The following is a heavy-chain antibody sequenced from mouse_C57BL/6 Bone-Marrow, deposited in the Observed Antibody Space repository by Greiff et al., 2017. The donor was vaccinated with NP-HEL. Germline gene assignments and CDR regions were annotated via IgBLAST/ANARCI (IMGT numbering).Heavy chain of an antibody. J-gene: IGHJ3*01. Sequence: VQLQQPGAELVMPGASVKLSCKASGYTFTSYWMHWVKQRPGQGLEWIGEIDPSDSYTNYNQKFKGKSTLTVDKSSRTAYMQLSSLTSEDSAVYYCARAKDYDYAWFAYWGQGTLVTVSA. CDR1: GYTFTSYW. D-gene: IGHD2-4*01. CDR3: ARAKDYDYAWFAY. V-gene: IGHV1-69*01. CDR2: IDPSDSYT.